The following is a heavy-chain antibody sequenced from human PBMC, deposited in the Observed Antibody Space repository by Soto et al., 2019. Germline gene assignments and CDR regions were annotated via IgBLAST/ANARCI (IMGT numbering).Heavy chain of an antibody. Sequence: QVQLQESGPGLVKPSETLSLTCTVSGDSISRYYWSWIRLSPGKGLEWIGYIYYSGETNYNPSVKRRVTISVDRTTNHFSLKLSSVTAADTAVYYCARDQGGEFLKGSGMDVWGQGTTVTVSS. J-gene: IGHJ6*02. CDR1: GDSISRYY. D-gene: IGHD3-10*01. CDR2: IYYSGET. CDR3: ARDQGGEFLKGSGMDV. V-gene: IGHV4-59*01.